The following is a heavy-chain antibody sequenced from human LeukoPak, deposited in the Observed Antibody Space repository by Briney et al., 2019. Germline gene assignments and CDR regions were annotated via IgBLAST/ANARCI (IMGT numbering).Heavy chain of an antibody. J-gene: IGHJ3*01. CDR2: IKQDGSEK. CDR1: GFTFSSYW. D-gene: IGHD2-2*01. CDR3: ARDQGYCTSASCRGDAFDV. V-gene: IGHV3-7*01. Sequence: GGSLRLSCAASGFTFSSYWMSWVRQAPGKGLEWVAKIKQDGSEKYYVDSVKGRFTISRDNAKNSLSLQMNSLRAEDTAVYYCARDQGYCTSASCRGDAFDVWGQGSMVSASS.